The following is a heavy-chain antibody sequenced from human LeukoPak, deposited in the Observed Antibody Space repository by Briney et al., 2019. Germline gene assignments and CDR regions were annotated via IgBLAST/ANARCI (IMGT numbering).Heavy chain of an antibody. CDR3: ARWNLGSDF. D-gene: IGHD1-1*01. V-gene: IGHV3-48*04. CDR1: GFSFSSFD. Sequence: GGSLRLSCAASGFSFSSFDMNWVRQAPGKGLRWISFISSDSRTIYYADSVRGRFTISRDNAENSLFLQMNTLSAEDTAVYYCARWNLGSDFWGQGTLVTVSS. J-gene: IGHJ4*02. CDR2: ISSDSRTI.